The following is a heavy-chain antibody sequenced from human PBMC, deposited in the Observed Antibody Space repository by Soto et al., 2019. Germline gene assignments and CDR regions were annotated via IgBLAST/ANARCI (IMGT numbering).Heavy chain of an antibody. CDR2: ISYDGSNK. Sequence: GGSLRLSCAASGFTFSSYGMHWVRQAPGKGLEWVAVISYDGSNKYYADTVKGQFTISRDNSKKKLNLKMNSQKAKETNMYYCAKDAPGPGYSYGYFDYWGQGTLVTVSS. V-gene: IGHV3-30*18. D-gene: IGHD5-18*01. CDR3: AKDAPGPGYSYGYFDY. J-gene: IGHJ4*02. CDR1: GFTFSSYG.